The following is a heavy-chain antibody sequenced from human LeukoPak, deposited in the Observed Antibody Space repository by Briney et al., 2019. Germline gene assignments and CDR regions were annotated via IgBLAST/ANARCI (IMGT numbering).Heavy chain of an antibody. J-gene: IGHJ4*02. V-gene: IGHV3-23*05. CDR3: TRPHVDGAYYYHQY. CDR2: VISSGKST. D-gene: IGHD4/OR15-4a*01. CDR1: GFTFNTYS. Sequence: GGSLRLSCAASGFTFNTYSMSWVRLAPGKGLEWVAGVISSGKSTFYANSVKGRFTISRDNSRNTLYLQMNSLRVEDTAVYYCTRPHVDGAYYYHQYWGQGTLVTVSS.